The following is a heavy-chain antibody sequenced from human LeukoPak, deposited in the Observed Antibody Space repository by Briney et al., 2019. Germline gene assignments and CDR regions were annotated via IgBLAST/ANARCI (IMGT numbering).Heavy chain of an antibody. J-gene: IGHJ4*02. CDR2: IRGNGADT. V-gene: IGHV3-23*01. Sequence: GGSLRLSCAASGFTFSNYAMSWVRQAPGKGLEWVSSIRGNGADTYYADSVKGRFTISRDNSKNTLYLQMSSLRAADTAVYYCATRTLYCGASRCYLDYWGRGTLVTVSS. CDR1: GFTFSNYA. CDR3: ATRTLYCGASRCYLDY. D-gene: IGHD2-21*01.